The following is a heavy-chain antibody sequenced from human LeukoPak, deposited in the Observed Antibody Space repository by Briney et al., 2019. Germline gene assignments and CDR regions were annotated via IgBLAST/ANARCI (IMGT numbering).Heavy chain of an antibody. J-gene: IGHJ3*02. Sequence: SVKVSCKASGGTFSSYAISWVRQAPGQGLEWMGGIIPIFGTANYAQKFQGRVTITADKSTSTAFMELSRLRSEDTAVYYCARDPYGGSGSYYKEEAFDIWGQGTMVTISS. V-gene: IGHV1-69*06. D-gene: IGHD3-10*01. CDR3: ARDPYGGSGSYYKEEAFDI. CDR1: GGTFSSYA. CDR2: IIPIFGTA.